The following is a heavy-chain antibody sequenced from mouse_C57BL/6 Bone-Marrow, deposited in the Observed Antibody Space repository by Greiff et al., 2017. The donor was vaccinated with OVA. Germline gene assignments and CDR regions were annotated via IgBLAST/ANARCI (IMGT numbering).Heavy chain of an antibody. CDR2: IYPGSGST. CDR3: ARWGTTVVAN. V-gene: IGHV1-55*01. CDR1: GYTFTSYW. J-gene: IGHJ2*01. Sequence: QVQLQQSGAELVKPGASVKMSCKASGYTFTSYWITWVKQRPGQGLVWIGDIYPGSGSTNYNEKFKSKATLTVDTSSSTAYMQLSSLTSEDSAVYYCARWGTTVVANWGQGTTLTVSS. D-gene: IGHD1-1*01.